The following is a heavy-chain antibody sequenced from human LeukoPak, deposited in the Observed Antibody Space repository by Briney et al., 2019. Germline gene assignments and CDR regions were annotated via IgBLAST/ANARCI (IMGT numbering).Heavy chain of an antibody. Sequence: GGSLRLSCAASGFTVSSNYMSWVRQAPGKGLEWVSVIYGGGSTYYADSVKGRFTISRDNSKNTLYLQMNSLRAEDTAVYYCARVSGSGYYYHYWGQGTLVTVSS. CDR3: ARVSGSGYYYHY. J-gene: IGHJ4*02. D-gene: IGHD3-22*01. CDR1: GFTVSSNY. V-gene: IGHV3-66*01. CDR2: IYGGGST.